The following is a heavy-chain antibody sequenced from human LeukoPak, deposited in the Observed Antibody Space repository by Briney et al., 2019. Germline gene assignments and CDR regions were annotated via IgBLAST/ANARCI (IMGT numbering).Heavy chain of an antibody. Sequence: GGSLRLSCAASGFTFSSYVMSWVRQAPGKGLAWVSGISGSGGSTYYADSVKGRFTISRDTSKNTLYLQMNSLRAEDTAIYYCARAGGYITSWYFDHWGQGALVTVSS. V-gene: IGHV3-23*01. D-gene: IGHD6-13*01. CDR3: ARAGGYITSWYFDH. CDR1: GFTFSSYV. CDR2: ISGSGGST. J-gene: IGHJ4*02.